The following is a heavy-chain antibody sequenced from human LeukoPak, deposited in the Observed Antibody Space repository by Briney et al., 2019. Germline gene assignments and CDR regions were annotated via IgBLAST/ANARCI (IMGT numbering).Heavy chain of an antibody. D-gene: IGHD3-22*01. Sequence: GGSLRLSCAASGFTFSNYWISWVRQAPGKGLEWVANINQDGSENNFVDSVRGRFTISRDNAKNSLYLQMNSLRAEDTAVYYCATWGYYDSSGYSPDFDYWGQGTLVTVSS. CDR1: GFTFSNYW. V-gene: IGHV3-7*01. CDR2: INQDGSEN. CDR3: ATWGYYDSSGYSPDFDY. J-gene: IGHJ4*02.